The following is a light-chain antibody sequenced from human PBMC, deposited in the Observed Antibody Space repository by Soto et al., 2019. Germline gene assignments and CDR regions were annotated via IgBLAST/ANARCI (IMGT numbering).Light chain of an antibody. V-gene: IGKV3-11*01. CDR1: QNIRTY. CDR2: DAV. CDR3: QQRSDWPPLT. Sequence: EIVLTQSPDTLSLSPGERATLSCRASQNIRTYLAWYQQKPGQSPRLLVYDAVNRAAGAPDRFSGSGSGTDFTLTISSLEPEGSAVYVCQQRSDWPPLTFGGGTKVEIK. J-gene: IGKJ4*01.